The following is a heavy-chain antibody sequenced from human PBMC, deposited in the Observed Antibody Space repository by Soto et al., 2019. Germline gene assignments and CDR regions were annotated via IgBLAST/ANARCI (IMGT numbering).Heavy chain of an antibody. Sequence: SETLSLTCAVYGGSFSGYYWSWIRQPPGKGLEWIGEINHSGSTNYNPSLKSRVTISVDTSKNQFSLKLSSVTAADTAVYYCARGPLTPTVTSHYFDYWGQGTRVTVSS. J-gene: IGHJ4*02. D-gene: IGHD4-17*01. CDR1: GGSFSGYY. CDR3: ARGPLTPTVTSHYFDY. CDR2: INHSGST. V-gene: IGHV4-34*01.